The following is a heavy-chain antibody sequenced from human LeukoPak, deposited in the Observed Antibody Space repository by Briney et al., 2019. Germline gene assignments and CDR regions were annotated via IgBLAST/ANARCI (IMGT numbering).Heavy chain of an antibody. J-gene: IGHJ4*02. CDR2: ISSSSSYI. D-gene: IGHD6-19*01. Sequence: PGRTLRLSCAASGFTFSSDSMNWVRQAPGKGLEWVSSISSSSSYIYYADSVKGRFTISRDNAKNTLYLQMNSLRAEDTAVYYCAREQWLVRVDYWGQGTLVTVSS. CDR3: AREQWLVRVDY. CDR1: GFTFSSDS. V-gene: IGHV3-21*01.